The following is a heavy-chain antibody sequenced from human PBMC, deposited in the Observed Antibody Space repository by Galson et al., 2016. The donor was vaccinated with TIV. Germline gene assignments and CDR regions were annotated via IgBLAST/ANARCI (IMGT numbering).Heavy chain of an antibody. CDR2: INRDGSNT. V-gene: IGHV3-74*01. Sequence: SLRLSCAGSGFIFSTYWMHWVRQVPGKGLLWVSHINRDGSNTSYADSVKGRFTISRDNAKNMVYLQMNSLSGEDTAMYYCARSAAFGTRIWYVFDSWGQGSMVTVSS. J-gene: IGHJ4*02. CDR1: GFIFSTYW. D-gene: IGHD6-13*01. CDR3: ARSAAFGTRIWYVFDS.